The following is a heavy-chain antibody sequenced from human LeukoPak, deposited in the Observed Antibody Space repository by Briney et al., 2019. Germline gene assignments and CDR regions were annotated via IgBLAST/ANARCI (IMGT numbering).Heavy chain of an antibody. Sequence: PGGSLRLSCAASGFTFSSYGMTWVRQAPGKGLEWVSYISSRSSTIYYADSVKGRFTISRDNAKNSLYLQMNSLRAEDTAVYFCASDPFDYWGQGTLVTASS. CDR3: ASDPFDY. V-gene: IGHV3-48*01. J-gene: IGHJ4*02. CDR2: ISSRSSTI. CDR1: GFTFSSYG.